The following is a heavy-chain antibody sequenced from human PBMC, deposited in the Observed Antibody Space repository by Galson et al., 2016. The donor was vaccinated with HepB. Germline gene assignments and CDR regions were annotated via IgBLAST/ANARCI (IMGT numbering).Heavy chain of an antibody. V-gene: IGHV4-34*01. Sequence: ETLSLTCGVYGGSFSTYYWNWIRQSPGKGLEWIGEINHSGSTNYNPSLKSRVTILLDMSRNHFSLKLRSVTAADTDVYYCARGRGHNWEQRLRYYYGLDVWGQGTTVTVSS. D-gene: IGHD1-26*01. CDR1: GGSFSTYY. CDR3: ARGRGHNWEQRLRYYYGLDV. CDR2: INHSGST. J-gene: IGHJ6*02.